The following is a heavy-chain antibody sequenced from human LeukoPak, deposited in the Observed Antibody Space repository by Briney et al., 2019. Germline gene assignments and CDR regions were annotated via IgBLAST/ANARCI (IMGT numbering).Heavy chain of an antibody. V-gene: IGHV3-23*01. CDR2: ISGSGGST. Sequence: GGSLRLSCAASEFTFSSYAMSWVRQAPGKGLEWVSAISGSGGSTYYADSVKGRFTISRDNSKNTLYLQMNSLRAEDTAVYYCAKDLSLEWLTYYFDYWGQGTLVTVSS. CDR3: AKDLSLEWLTYYFDY. D-gene: IGHD3-3*01. J-gene: IGHJ4*02. CDR1: EFTFSSYA.